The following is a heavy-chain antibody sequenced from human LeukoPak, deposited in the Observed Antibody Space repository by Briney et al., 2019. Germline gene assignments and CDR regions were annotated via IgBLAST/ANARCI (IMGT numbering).Heavy chain of an antibody. V-gene: IGHV3-23*01. J-gene: IGHJ4*02. CDR1: VFTFSSYA. CDR3: ARDSGSYLQPTDY. Sequence: PGGSLRLSCAASVFTFSSYAMSWVRQAPGRGLEWVSSITGSGDRTYYADSVQGRFTISRDNSKNTLYLQMSGLRAEDAAVYHCARDSGSYLQPTDYWGQGTLVTVSS. D-gene: IGHD1-26*01. CDR2: ITGSGDRT.